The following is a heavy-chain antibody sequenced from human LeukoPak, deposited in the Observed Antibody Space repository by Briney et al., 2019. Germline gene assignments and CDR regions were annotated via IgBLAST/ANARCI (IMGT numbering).Heavy chain of an antibody. CDR2: INPKSGDT. J-gene: IGHJ2*01. Sequence: ASVKVSCKASGYTFIDHYLHWVRQAPGQGLEWLGWINPKSGDTNYARDFQARVTMTRDTSTTTAYMELGSLRSDDTAMYYCAIHWGSGWYFDLWGRGTQVTVSS. CDR3: AIHWGSGWYFDL. D-gene: IGHD7-27*01. CDR1: GYTFIDHY. V-gene: IGHV1-2*02.